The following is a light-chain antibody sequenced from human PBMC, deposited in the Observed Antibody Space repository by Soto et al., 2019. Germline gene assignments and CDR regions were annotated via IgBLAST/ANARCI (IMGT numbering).Light chain of an antibody. Sequence: DIQMTQSPSSLSASVGDRVTITCRASQGVSAYLLWYQQTQGRAPKLLIYSASNLVSGVPSRFSGSGSGTNFTLTISSLQPEDXATYXXXQSYRTPHTFGQGTKLETK. J-gene: IGKJ2*01. CDR2: SAS. V-gene: IGKV1-39*01. CDR1: QGVSAY. CDR3: XQSYRTPHT.